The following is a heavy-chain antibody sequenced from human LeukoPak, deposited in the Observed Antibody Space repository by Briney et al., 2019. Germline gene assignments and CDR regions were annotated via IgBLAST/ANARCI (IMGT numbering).Heavy chain of an antibody. V-gene: IGHV4-39*01. D-gene: IGHD6-19*01. CDR2: IYYSGST. CDR1: GGSISSSSYY. CDR3: ARHWKGSGWFLIDY. Sequence: SETLSLTCTVSGGSISSSSYYWGWIRQPPGKGLEWIGSIYYSGSTYYNPSLKSRVTISVDTSKNQFSLKLSSVTAADTAVYYCARHWKGSGWFLIDYWGQGTLVTVSS. J-gene: IGHJ4*02.